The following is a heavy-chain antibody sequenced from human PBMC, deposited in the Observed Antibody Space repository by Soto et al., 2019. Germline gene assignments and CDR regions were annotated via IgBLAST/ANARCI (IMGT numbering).Heavy chain of an antibody. D-gene: IGHD2-8*02. J-gene: IGHJ4*02. CDR2: INHSGST. Sequence: PSETLSLTCAVYGGSFSGYYWTWIRQPPGTGLEWIGEINHSGSTNYKPSLKSRVTISVDTSKNQFSLKLTSVTAADTAVYYGARDKITGLFDYWGQGTLVTVTS. CDR1: GGSFSGYY. CDR3: ARDKITGLFDY. V-gene: IGHV4-34*01.